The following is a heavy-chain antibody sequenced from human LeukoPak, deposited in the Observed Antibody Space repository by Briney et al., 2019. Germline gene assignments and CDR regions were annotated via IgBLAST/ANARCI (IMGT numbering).Heavy chain of an antibody. Sequence: SVKVSCKASGGTFSSYAISCVRQAPGQGAEWMGGILPIFVTAYYAQTLQGRGTITADESTSTAYMELSSLRSEDTAVYYCARVVLHDYYFDYWGKGTLVTVSS. CDR3: ARVVLHDYYFDY. J-gene: IGHJ4*02. CDR2: ILPIFVTA. D-gene: IGHD2-15*01. V-gene: IGHV1-69*13. CDR1: GGTFSSYA.